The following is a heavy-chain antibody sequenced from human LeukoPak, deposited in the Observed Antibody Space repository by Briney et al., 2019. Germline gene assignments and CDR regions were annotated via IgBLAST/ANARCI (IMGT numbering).Heavy chain of an antibody. CDR1: GFTFSSYG. CDR3: RRDPQPWLLSGPVDH. J-gene: IGHJ4*02. V-gene: IGHV3-30*03. CDR2: ISYDGSYQ. Sequence: GGSLRLSCAASGFTFSSYGMHWVRQAPGKGLEWVAIISYDGSYQNYGDSVKGRFTISRDNSKNTVYLQMNNLRGEDAAVYFSRRDPQPWLLSGPVDHWGQGILVTVSS. D-gene: IGHD6-19*01.